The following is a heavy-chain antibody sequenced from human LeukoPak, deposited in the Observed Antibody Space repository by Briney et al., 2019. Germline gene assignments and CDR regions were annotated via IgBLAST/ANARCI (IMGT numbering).Heavy chain of an antibody. CDR2: IIPILGTA. CDR1: GGTFSSYA. D-gene: IGHD1-26*01. V-gene: IGHV1-69*13. CDR3: ARGWPSGSYWYNWFDP. J-gene: IGHJ5*02. Sequence: GASVKVSCKASGGTFSSYAISRVRQAPGQGLEWMGGIIPILGTANYAQKFQGRVTITADESTSTAYMELSSLRSEDTAVYYCARGWPSGSYWYNWFDPWGQGTLVTVSS.